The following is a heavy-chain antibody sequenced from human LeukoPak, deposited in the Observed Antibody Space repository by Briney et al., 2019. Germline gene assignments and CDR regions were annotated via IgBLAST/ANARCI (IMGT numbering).Heavy chain of an antibody. D-gene: IGHD2-8*01. CDR1: GFTFSNAW. CDR3: TTDRSFIWYYAT. CDR2: IKSKTDGGTT. V-gene: IGHV3-15*01. Sequence: GGSLRLSCAASGFTFSNAWMSWVRQAPGKGLEWVGRIKSKTDGGTTDYAAPVKGRFTISRDDSKNTLYLQMNSLKTEDTAVYYCTTDRSFIWYYATWGQGTLVTVSS. J-gene: IGHJ4*02.